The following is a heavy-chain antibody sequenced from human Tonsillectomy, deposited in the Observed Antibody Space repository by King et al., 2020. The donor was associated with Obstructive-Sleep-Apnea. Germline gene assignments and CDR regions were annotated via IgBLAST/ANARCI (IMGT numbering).Heavy chain of an antibody. CDR3: ARDCPPAYGSGSKNWFDP. J-gene: IGHJ5*02. Sequence: QLVQSGPEVKKPGASVKVSCKASGYTFIDYYIHWVRQAPGQGLEWMGWINPNSGGTNYAQNFQGRVTMTRDTSISTAYMELSRLTSDDTAVYYCARDCPPAYGSGSKNWFDPWGQGTLVTVSS. CDR1: GYTFIDYY. V-gene: IGHV1-2*02. D-gene: IGHD3-10*01. CDR2: INPNSGGT.